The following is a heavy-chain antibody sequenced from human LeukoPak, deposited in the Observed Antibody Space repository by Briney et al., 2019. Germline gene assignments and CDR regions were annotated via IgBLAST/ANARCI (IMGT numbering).Heavy chain of an antibody. D-gene: IGHD2-2*01. CDR2: IYTSGST. J-gene: IGHJ3*02. CDR1: GGSISSYY. V-gene: IGHV4-4*07. Sequence: SETLSLTCTVSGGSISSYYWSWIRQPAGKGLEWIGRIYTSGSTNYNPSLKSRVTMSVDTSKNQFSLKLSSVTAADTAVYYCAREGVVPAAFDAFDIWGQGTMVTVSS. CDR3: AREGVVPAAFDAFDI.